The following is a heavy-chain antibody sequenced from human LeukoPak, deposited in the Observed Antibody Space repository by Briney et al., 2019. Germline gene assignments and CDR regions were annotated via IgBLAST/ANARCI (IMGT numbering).Heavy chain of an antibody. CDR3: ARESEDIAAAGILGY. Sequence: VKVSCKSSGYTFTCYYMHWVRQAPGQGLEWMGWINPNSGGTNYAQKFQGRVTMTRDTSISTAYMELSRLRSDDTAVYYCARESEDIAAAGILGYWGQGTLVTVS. CDR2: INPNSGGT. J-gene: IGHJ4*02. CDR1: GYTFTCYY. D-gene: IGHD6-13*01. V-gene: IGHV1-2*02.